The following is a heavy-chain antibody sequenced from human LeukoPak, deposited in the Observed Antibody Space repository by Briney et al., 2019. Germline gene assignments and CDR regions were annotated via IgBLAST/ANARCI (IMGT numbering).Heavy chain of an antibody. D-gene: IGHD5-18*01. Sequence: SETLSLTCTVSGGSISSSSYYWGWIRQPPGKGLEWIGSIYYGGSTYYNPSLKSRVTISVDTSKNQFSLNLSSVTAADTAVYYCATPRAYSYGYFDYWGQGTLVTVPS. CDR1: GGSISSSSYY. CDR3: ATPRAYSYGYFDY. J-gene: IGHJ4*02. CDR2: IYYGGST. V-gene: IGHV4-39*01.